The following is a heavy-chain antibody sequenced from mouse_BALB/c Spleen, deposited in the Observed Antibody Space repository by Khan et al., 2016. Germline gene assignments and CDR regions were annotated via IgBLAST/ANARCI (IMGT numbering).Heavy chain of an antibody. D-gene: IGHD1-1*01. CDR3: ARYRDYYGSSRYFDD. CDR2: INTYSGES. CDR1: GYTFTNYG. J-gene: IGHJ1*01. V-gene: IGHV9-3-1*01. Sequence: QIQLVQSGPELKKPGKTVKISCKASGYTFTNYGMNWVKQAPGKGLKWMGWINTYSGESTYADDFKGRFAFSLETSANTAYLQINNLKHEDTATYVGARYRDYYGSSRYFDDWGAGTPVTVSS.